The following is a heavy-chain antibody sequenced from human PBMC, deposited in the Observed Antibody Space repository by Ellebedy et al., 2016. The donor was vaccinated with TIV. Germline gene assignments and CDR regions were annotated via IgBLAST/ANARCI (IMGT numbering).Heavy chain of an antibody. V-gene: IGHV3-30*18. CDR1: GFTFSRYG. D-gene: IGHD5-18*01. CDR3: AKAPIYSYAEGYYFDY. J-gene: IGHJ4*02. CDR2: ISYDGSKI. Sequence: GGSLRLXXAASGFTFSRYGMHWVRQAPGKGLEWVAVISYDGSKIDYADSVKGRLTISRDNSKNTLYLQMSSLRAEDTAVYYCAKAPIYSYAEGYYFDYWGQGTLVTVS.